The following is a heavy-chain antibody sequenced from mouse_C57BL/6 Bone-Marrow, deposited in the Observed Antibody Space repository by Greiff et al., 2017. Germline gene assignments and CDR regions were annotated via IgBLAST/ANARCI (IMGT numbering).Heavy chain of an antibody. CDR2: INPSNGGT. CDR1: GYTFNSYW. D-gene: IGHD2-5*01. J-gene: IGHJ2*01. CDR3: ASYPLWGYRNYDY. Sequence: QVQLQQPGTELVKPGASVKLSCKASGYTFNSYWMHWVKQRPGQGLEWIGNINPSNGGTNYNEKFKSKATLTVDKSSSTAYMQLSSLTSEDSAVYYCASYPLWGYRNYDYWGQGTTLTVSS. V-gene: IGHV1-53*01.